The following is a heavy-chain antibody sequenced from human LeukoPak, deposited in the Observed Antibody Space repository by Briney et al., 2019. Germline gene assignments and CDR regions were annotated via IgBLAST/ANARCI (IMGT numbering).Heavy chain of an antibody. CDR2: ISGTGGAT. CDR1: GFSFGNYA. V-gene: IGHV3-23*01. CDR3: VKDPRETYVRNWFVS. J-gene: IGHJ5*01. D-gene: IGHD2-8*01. Sequence: PGGSLRLSCVSSGFSFGNYAMSWVRQAPGKGLQWVSQISGTGGATWYAGFARDRFTISRDNSKETLYLQMSGLRVEDTAMYYCVKDPRETYVRNWFVSWGQGTLLIVPS.